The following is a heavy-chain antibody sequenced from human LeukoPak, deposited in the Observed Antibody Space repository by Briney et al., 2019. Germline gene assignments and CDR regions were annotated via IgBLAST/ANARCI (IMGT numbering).Heavy chain of an antibody. V-gene: IGHV3-7*03. J-gene: IGHJ5*02. CDR1: GFTFSSYA. CDR3: ARNDYDFWSGYPNWFDP. CDR2: IKQDGSEK. Sequence: GGSLRLSCAASGFTFSSYAMSWVRQAPGKGLEWVANIKQDGSEKYYVDSVKGRFTISRDNAKNSLYLQMNSLRAEDTAVYYCARNDYDFWSGYPNWFDPWGQGTLVTVSS. D-gene: IGHD3-3*01.